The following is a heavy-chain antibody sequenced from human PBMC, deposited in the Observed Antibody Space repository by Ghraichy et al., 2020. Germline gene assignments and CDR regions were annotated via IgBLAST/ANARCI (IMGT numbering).Heavy chain of an antibody. V-gene: IGHV1-2*02. CDR2: INPNSGGT. J-gene: IGHJ6*02. Sequence: ASVKVSCKASGYTFTGYYMHWVRQAPGQGLEWMGWINPNSGGTNYAQKFQGRVTMTRDTSISTAYMELSRLRSDDTAVYYCARDGVVPAAPYYYYYGMDVWGQGTTVTVSS. CDR1: GYTFTGYY. D-gene: IGHD2-2*01. CDR3: ARDGVVPAAPYYYYYGMDV.